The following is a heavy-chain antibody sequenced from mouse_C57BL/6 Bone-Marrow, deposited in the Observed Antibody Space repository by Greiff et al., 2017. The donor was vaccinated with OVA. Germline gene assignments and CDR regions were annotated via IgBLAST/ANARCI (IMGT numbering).Heavy chain of an antibody. CDR2: IDPENGDT. D-gene: IGHD1-1*01. Sequence: VQLKESGAELVRPGASVKLSCTASGFNIKDDYMHWVKQRPEQGLEWIGWIDPENGDTEYASKFQGKATITADTSSNTAYLQLSSLTSEDTAVYYCTTPYYYGSRQAWFAYWGQGTLVTVSA. V-gene: IGHV14-4*01. CDR3: TTPYYYGSRQAWFAY. J-gene: IGHJ3*01. CDR1: GFNIKDDY.